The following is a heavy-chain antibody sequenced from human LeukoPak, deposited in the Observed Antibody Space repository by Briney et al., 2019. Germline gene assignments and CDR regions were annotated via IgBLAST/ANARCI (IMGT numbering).Heavy chain of an antibody. V-gene: IGHV1-3*01. CDR1: GYTFTSYA. Sequence: ASVKVSCKASGYTFTSYAIHWVRQAPGQKLEWMGWISAGNGNTKYSQNFQGRVTFISNTSATTAFMELSSLRSEDAAVYYCARDSGSGSNDYWGQGTLVTVSS. J-gene: IGHJ4*02. CDR2: ISAGNGNT. D-gene: IGHD1-26*01. CDR3: ARDSGSGSNDY.